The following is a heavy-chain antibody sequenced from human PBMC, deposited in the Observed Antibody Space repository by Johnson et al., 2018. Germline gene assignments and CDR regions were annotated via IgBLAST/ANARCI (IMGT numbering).Heavy chain of an antibody. D-gene: IGHD3-10*01. CDR1: GLTFDDYA. Sequence: VQLVESGGGLVQLGRSLRLSCVAWGLTFDDYAMHWVRQPPGKGLEGVGFIRSNASGWTTEYAPSVKGRLTIPRDASKSIAYLQMNSLKTEDTAVYYCTRAGDGWLPDYYDGMDVWGQGTTVTVSS. V-gene: IGHV3-49*04. CDR3: TRAGDGWLPDYYDGMDV. CDR2: IRSNASGWTT. J-gene: IGHJ6*02.